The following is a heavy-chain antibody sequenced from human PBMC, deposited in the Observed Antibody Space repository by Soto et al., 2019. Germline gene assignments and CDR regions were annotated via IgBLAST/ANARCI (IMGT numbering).Heavy chain of an antibody. CDR2: IYHSGNT. Sequence: QVQLQESGPGLVKPSETLSLTCTVSGDSISNYYWSWIRQAPGKGLEWIGFIYHSGNTNYNPSLKSRVTMSIDTSKSQFSLKLSSVTAADTAVYYCARDQGIASSGPFDYWGPGTLVTVSS. J-gene: IGHJ4*02. CDR3: ARDQGIASSGPFDY. D-gene: IGHD6-13*01. V-gene: IGHV4-59*01. CDR1: GDSISNYY.